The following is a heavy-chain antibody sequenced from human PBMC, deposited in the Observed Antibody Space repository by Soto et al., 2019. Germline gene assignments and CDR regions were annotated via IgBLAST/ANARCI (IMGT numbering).Heavy chain of an antibody. CDR3: AKDQGRMDV. J-gene: IGHJ6*02. CDR1: GFTFSSYG. Sequence: QVQLVESGGGVVQPGRSLRLSCAASGFTFSSYGMHWVRQAPGKGLEWVAVISYDGSNKYYADSVKGRFTISRDNSKNTLYLPMNSLRAGDTAGYYCAKDQGRMDVWGQGTTVTVSS. V-gene: IGHV3-30*18. CDR2: ISYDGSNK.